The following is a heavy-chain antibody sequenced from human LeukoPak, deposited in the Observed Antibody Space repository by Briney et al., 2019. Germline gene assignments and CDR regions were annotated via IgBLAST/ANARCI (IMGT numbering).Heavy chain of an antibody. CDR2: INHSGST. Sequence: SETLSLTCAVYGGSFSGYYWSWIRQPPGKGLEWIGEINHSGSTNYNPSLKSRVTISVDTSKNQFSLKLSSVTAADTAVYYCARGSGSFLDDAFDIWGQGTMVTVSS. CDR3: ARGSGSFLDDAFDI. CDR1: GGSFSGYY. D-gene: IGHD5-12*01. J-gene: IGHJ3*02. V-gene: IGHV4-34*01.